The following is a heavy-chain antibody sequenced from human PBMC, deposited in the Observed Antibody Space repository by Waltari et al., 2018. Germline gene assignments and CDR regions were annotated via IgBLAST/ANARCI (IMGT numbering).Heavy chain of an antibody. CDR2: IYYSGST. J-gene: IGHJ4*02. CDR1: GGSISRYS. V-gene: IGHV4-59*01. Sequence: CTVSGGSISRYSWSWIRQPPGKGLEWIGYIYYSGSTNYNPSLKSRVTISVDTSKNQFSLKLSSVTAADTAVYYCARSIAARSPLFKYWGQGTLVTVSS. D-gene: IGHD6-6*01. CDR3: ARSIAARSPLFKY.